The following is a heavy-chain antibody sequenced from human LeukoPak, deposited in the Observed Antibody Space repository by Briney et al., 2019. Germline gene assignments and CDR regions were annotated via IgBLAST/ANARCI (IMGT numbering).Heavy chain of an antibody. CDR1: GYTFTSYD. J-gene: IGHJ5*02. Sequence: ASVKVSCKASGYTFTSYDINWVRQATGQGLEWMGWMNPNSGNTGYAQKFQGRVTMTRNTSISTAYMELSSLRSEDTAVYYCARALLGGYCSGGSCPFDPWGQGTLVTVSS. CDR2: MNPNSGNT. CDR3: ARALLGGYCSGGSCPFDP. D-gene: IGHD2-15*01. V-gene: IGHV1-8*01.